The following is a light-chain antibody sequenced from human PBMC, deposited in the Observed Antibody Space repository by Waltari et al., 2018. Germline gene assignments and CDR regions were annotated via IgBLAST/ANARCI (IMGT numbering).Light chain of an antibody. V-gene: IGLV2-14*01. CDR3: SSYTRRSYWV. J-gene: IGLJ3*02. Sequence: QSALPQPAAVCGSPGQSIPISCPGTSGAVGFYDLVSWFQQHPGKAPTVMIYKGNNRPSGVSNRFAGSKSANTASLTISGLQAEDEADYYCSSYTRRSYWVFGGGTQLTVL. CDR1: SGAVGFYDL. CDR2: KGN.